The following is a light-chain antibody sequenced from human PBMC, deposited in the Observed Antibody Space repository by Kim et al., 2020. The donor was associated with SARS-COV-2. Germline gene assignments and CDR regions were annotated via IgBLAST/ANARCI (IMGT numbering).Light chain of an antibody. V-gene: IGKV1-39*01. Sequence: SASVGDRVTITCRASQNLHIYLNWYQQKPGKAPNLLIYATSTLESGVPSRFSGSRSGTTFTLTISSLRPKDFATYYCQQSYIAPYTFGQGTKLEI. CDR2: ATS. CDR3: QQSYIAPYT. J-gene: IGKJ2*01. CDR1: QNLHIY.